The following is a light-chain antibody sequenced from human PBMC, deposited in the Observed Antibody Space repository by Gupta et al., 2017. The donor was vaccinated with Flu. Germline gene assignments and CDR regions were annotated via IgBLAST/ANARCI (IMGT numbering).Light chain of an antibody. V-gene: IGLV1-44*01. CDR2: NDN. Sequence: QSVLTQPISESGPPGQRVTSSCSGSSSSIGRTVVSWYQHLPGTAPRLLIYNDNQRPSGVPDRFSGSKSGTSASLAIGGLQSEDEADYYCAAWDDSLTALSADGSLTGLWVFGGGTKLSVL. CDR3: AAWDDSLTALSADGSLTGLWV. CDR1: SSSIGRTV. J-gene: IGLJ3*02.